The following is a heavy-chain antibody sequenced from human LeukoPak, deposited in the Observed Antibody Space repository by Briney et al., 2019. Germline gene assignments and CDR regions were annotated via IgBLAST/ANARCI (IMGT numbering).Heavy chain of an antibody. CDR1: GYTFTGYY. CDR2: INPNSDGT. Sequence: ASVKVPCKASGYTFTGYYMHWVRQAPGQGLEWMGWINPNSDGTNYAQKFQGRVTMTRDTSISTAYMELARLRSDDTAVYYCARDRDGYNYFDPWGQGTLVTVSS. D-gene: IGHD5-24*01. J-gene: IGHJ5*02. V-gene: IGHV1-2*02. CDR3: ARDRDGYNYFDP.